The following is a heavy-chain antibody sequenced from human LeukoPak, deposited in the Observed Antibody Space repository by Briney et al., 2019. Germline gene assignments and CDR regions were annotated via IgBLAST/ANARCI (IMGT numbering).Heavy chain of an antibody. V-gene: IGHV3-30*18. Sequence: GRSLRLSCAASGFTFSSYGMHWVRQAPGKGLVWVAVISYDGSNKYYADSVKGRFTISRDNSKNTLYLQMNSLRAEDTAVYYCAKSSSGYLFDYWGQGTLVTVSS. CDR3: AKSSSGYLFDY. J-gene: IGHJ4*02. CDR2: ISYDGSNK. D-gene: IGHD3-22*01. CDR1: GFTFSSYG.